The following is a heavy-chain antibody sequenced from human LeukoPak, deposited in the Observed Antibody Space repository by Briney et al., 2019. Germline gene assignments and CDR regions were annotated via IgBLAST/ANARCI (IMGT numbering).Heavy chain of an antibody. CDR3: ARDDLYYYDSSGYYSGPPGY. CDR1: GFTFSSYS. D-gene: IGHD3-22*01. V-gene: IGHV3-21*01. Sequence: GGSLRLSCAASGFTFSSYSMNWVRQAPGKGLEWVSSISSSSSYIYYADSVKGRFTISRDNAKNSLYLQMNSLRAEDTAVYYCARDDLYYYDSSGYYSGPPGYWGQGTLVTVSS. J-gene: IGHJ4*02. CDR2: ISSSSSYI.